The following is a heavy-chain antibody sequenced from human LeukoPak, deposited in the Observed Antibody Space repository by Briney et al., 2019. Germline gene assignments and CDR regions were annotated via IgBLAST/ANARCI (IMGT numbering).Heavy chain of an antibody. Sequence: ASVKVSCKASGYTFTGYYMHWVRQAPGQGLEWMGWINPNSGGTNYAQKFQGRVTMTRDTSISTAYMELSSLRAEDTAVYYCAKSLTYYDFWSGYYRDDDAFDIWGQGTMVTVSS. J-gene: IGHJ3*02. V-gene: IGHV1-2*02. CDR1: GYTFTGYY. CDR2: INPNSGGT. CDR3: AKSLTYYDFWSGYYRDDDAFDI. D-gene: IGHD3-3*01.